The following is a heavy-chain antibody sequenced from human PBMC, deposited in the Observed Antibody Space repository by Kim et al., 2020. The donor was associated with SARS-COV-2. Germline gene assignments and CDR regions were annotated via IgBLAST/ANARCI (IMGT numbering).Heavy chain of an antibody. J-gene: IGHJ3*02. V-gene: IGHV4-39*01. CDR3: ARPEHITPPGSAYAFDI. Sequence: SETLSLTCTVSGGSISSSRYYWGWIRQPPGKGLEWIGSIYYSGSTYYNPSLKSRVTVSVDTSKNQFSLKLSSVTAADTALYYCARPEHITPPGSAYAFDIWGQGTMVTVSS. CDR2: IYYSGST. CDR1: GGSISSSRYY. D-gene: IGHD1-20*01.